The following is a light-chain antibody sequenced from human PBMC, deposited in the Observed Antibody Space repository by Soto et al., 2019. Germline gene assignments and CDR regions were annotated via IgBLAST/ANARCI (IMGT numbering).Light chain of an antibody. J-gene: IGKJ2*01. CDR3: QQRSNWPPEFT. CDR1: QSITSY. Sequence: EIVLTQSPAYLSLTPGERVTLSCRASQSITSYLAWYQKKPGQTPRLLIYDAVNRVTGVPDRFSGGGSGTDFTLTISSLEAEDSAVYYCQQRSNWPPEFTFGQGTRVEIK. V-gene: IGKV3-11*01. CDR2: DAV.